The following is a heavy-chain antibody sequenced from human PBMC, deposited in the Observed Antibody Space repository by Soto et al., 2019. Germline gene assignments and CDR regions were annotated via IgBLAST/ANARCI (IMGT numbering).Heavy chain of an antibody. D-gene: IGHD2-15*01. J-gene: IGHJ5*02. Sequence: SETLSLTCTVSGGSISSYYWSWIRQPPGKGLEWIGYIYYSGSTNYNPSLKSRVTISVDTSKNQFSLKLSSVTAADTAVYYCARDRGSCRGGSCYPRAWFDPWGQGTPVTVSS. CDR1: GGSISSYY. CDR2: IYYSGST. CDR3: ARDRGSCRGGSCYPRAWFDP. V-gene: IGHV4-59*01.